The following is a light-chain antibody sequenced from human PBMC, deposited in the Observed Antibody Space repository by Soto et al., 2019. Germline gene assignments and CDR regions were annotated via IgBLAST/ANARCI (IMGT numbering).Light chain of an antibody. CDR2: GAS. CDR1: QSVSTSS. Sequence: EIVLAQSPRTLSLSPGDRATLSCRASQSVSTSSLGWYQQKPGQAPRLLIYGASSRATGIPDRFSGSGSGTDFTLTINRLETEDFAVYYCQQYGVSPITFGQGTRLEIK. V-gene: IGKV3-20*01. J-gene: IGKJ5*01. CDR3: QQYGVSPIT.